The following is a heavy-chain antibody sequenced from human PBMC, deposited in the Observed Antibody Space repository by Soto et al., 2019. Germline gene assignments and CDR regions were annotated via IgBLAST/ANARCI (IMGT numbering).Heavy chain of an antibody. J-gene: IGHJ4*02. Sequence: GGSLRLSCAASGFTFSSYAMSWVRQAPGKGLEWVSAISGSGGSTYYADSVKGRFTISRDNSKNTLYLQMNSLRAEDTAVYCCAKAIFSLRGPYFDYWGQGTLVTVSS. CDR1: GFTFSSYA. CDR3: AKAIFSLRGPYFDY. CDR2: ISGSGGST. D-gene: IGHD3-9*01. V-gene: IGHV3-23*01.